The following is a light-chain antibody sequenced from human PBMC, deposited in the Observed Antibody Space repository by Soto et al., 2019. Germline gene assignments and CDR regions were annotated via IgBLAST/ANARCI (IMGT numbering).Light chain of an antibody. V-gene: IGLV2-14*01. J-gene: IGLJ1*01. CDR1: SSDIGNYNY. CDR2: DVS. CDR3: SSFTSSATYV. Sequence: QSALTQPASVSGSPGQSITISCTGTSSDIGNYNYVSWYQQHPGKAPKLMIYDVSNRPSGVSKRFSGSKSGYTASLTISGLQAEDEADYYCSSFTSSATYVFGTGTKVTDL.